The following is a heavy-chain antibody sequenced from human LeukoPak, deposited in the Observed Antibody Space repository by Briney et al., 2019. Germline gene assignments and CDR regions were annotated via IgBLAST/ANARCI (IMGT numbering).Heavy chain of an antibody. CDR2: ISSSSSYI. D-gene: IGHD6-25*01. V-gene: IGHV3-21*01. J-gene: IGHJ4*02. Sequence: GGSLRLSCAASGFTFSSYSMNWVRQAPGKGLVWVSSISSSSSYIYYADSVKGRFTISRDNAKNSLYLQMNSLRAEDTAVYYCAREVDSSVDYWGQGTLVTVSS. CDR3: AREVDSSVDY. CDR1: GFTFSSYS.